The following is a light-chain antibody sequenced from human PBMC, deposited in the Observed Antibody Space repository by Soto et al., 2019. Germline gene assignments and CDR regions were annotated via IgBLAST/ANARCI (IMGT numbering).Light chain of an antibody. Sequence: QSVLTQSPSASGTPGQRVTISCSGSSSNIGSNIVNWYQQLPGTAPKLLIYSNSQRPSGVPDRFSGSKSGTSASLAIRGLQFEDEADYYCAAWDDSLNAYVFGTGTKVTVL. CDR3: AAWDDSLNAYV. CDR2: SNS. J-gene: IGLJ1*01. CDR1: SSNIGSNI. V-gene: IGLV1-44*01.